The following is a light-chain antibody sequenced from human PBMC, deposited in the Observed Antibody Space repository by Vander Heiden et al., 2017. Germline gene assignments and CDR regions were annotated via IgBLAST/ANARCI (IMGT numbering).Light chain of an antibody. J-gene: IGKJ1*01. Sequence: EIVLTQSPATLSLSPGERATLSCRASQSVARYLAWYQHKPGQAPRLLIFDAHNRATGIPARFSGSGSGTDFTLTISSLEPEDFAVYYCQQRSNWQTFGQGTKVEIK. CDR2: DAH. CDR3: QQRSNWQT. V-gene: IGKV3-11*01. CDR1: QSVARY.